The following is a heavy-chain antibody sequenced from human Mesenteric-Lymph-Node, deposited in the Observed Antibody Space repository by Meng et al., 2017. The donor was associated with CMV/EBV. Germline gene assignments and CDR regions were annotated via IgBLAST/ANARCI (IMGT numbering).Heavy chain of an antibody. CDR3: ARDPCGGTSCYGWFDS. J-gene: IGHJ5*01. CDR1: GFTFSSYA. V-gene: IGHV3-7*01. Sequence: GESLKISCAASGFTFSSYAMHWVRQAPGKGLEWVANIKQDGNDKYYVDSVKGRFTISRDNAKKSLYLQMNSLRVEDTGVYYCARDPCGGTSCYGWFDSWGQGTLVTVSS. CDR2: IKQDGNDK. D-gene: IGHD2-2*01.